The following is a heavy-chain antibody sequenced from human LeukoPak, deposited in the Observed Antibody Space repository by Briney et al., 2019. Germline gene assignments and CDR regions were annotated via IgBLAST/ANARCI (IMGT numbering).Heavy chain of an antibody. Sequence: TAGESLKISCQGSEYSFATYWIAWLRQMPGKGLEWMGIIYPSDSDTRYSPSFQGQVTLSADKSIKTAYLQWSSLKASDTAMYYCARPLQGIVGATGFDYWGQGTLVTVSS. CDR3: ARPLQGIVGATGFDY. J-gene: IGHJ4*02. V-gene: IGHV5-51*01. CDR2: IYPSDSDT. CDR1: EYSFATYW. D-gene: IGHD1-26*01.